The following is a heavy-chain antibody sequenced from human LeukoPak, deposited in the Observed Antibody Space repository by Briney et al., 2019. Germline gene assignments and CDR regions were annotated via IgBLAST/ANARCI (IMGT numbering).Heavy chain of an antibody. Sequence: GGSLRLSCAVSGISFSNYGMYWVRQAPGKGLEWVAMISYHEMNKNYADSVKGRFTISRDNSKNTLYLQMNSLRAEDTAVFYCAKRVNFGSGSYSKASYYFDYWGQGTLVTVSS. CDR1: GISFSNYG. D-gene: IGHD3-10*01. CDR3: AKRVNFGSGSYSKASYYFDY. J-gene: IGHJ4*02. CDR2: ISYHEMNK. V-gene: IGHV3-30*18.